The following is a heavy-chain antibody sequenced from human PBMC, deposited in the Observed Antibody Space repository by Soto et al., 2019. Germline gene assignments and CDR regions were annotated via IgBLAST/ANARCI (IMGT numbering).Heavy chain of an antibody. D-gene: IGHD3-10*01. Sequence: EVQLVESGGGLVQPGGSLRLSCAASGFTFSGSWMHWVRQAPGKGLVWVSRINGDGSGTSYADFVKGRFTISRDDAKNTLFLQMNGLRAEDTAVYYWARRIFVSGTANDYWGQGTLVTVSS. V-gene: IGHV3-74*01. J-gene: IGHJ4*02. CDR2: INGDGSGT. CDR1: GFTFSGSW. CDR3: ARRIFVSGTANDY.